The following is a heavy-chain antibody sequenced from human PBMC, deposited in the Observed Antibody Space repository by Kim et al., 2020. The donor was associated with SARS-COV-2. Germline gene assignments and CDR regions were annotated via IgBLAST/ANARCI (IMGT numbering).Heavy chain of an antibody. J-gene: IGHJ5*02. CDR2: T. Sequence: TNYAQKFQGWVTMTRDTSISTAYMELSRLRSDDTAVYYCARRWDSNWFDPWGQGTLVTVSS. D-gene: IGHD1-26*01. CDR3: ARRWDSNWFDP. V-gene: IGHV1-2*04.